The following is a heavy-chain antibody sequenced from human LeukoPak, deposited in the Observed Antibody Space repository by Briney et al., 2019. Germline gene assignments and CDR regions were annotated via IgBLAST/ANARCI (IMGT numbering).Heavy chain of an antibody. CDR1: GGTFSSYA. V-gene: IGHV1-69*01. J-gene: IGHJ4*02. Sequence: GASVKVSCKASGGTFSSYAISWVRQAPGQGLEWMGGIIPIFGTANYAQKFQGRVTITADESTSTAYMELSSLRSEDAAVYYCARSVGYSYGYYFDYWGQGTLVTVPS. D-gene: IGHD5-18*01. CDR2: IIPIFGTA. CDR3: ARSVGYSYGYYFDY.